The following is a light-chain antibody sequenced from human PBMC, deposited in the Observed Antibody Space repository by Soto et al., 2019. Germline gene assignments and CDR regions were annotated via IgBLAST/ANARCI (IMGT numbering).Light chain of an antibody. CDR1: SSNFGAGYD. V-gene: IGLV1-40*01. J-gene: IGLJ3*02. Sequence: QSVLTQPPSVSGAPGQRVSISSTGSSSNFGAGYDVHWYQQLPGTAPKLLIYGNSNRPSGVPDRFSGSKSGTSASLAITGLQAEDEADYYCQSYDSSLSGSVFGGGTQLTVL. CDR2: GNS. CDR3: QSYDSSLSGSV.